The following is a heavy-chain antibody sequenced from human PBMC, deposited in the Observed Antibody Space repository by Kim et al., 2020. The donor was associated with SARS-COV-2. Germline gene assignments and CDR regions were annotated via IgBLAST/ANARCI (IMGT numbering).Heavy chain of an antibody. CDR2: TYYRSKWYN. J-gene: IGHJ4*02. D-gene: IGHD3-9*01. Sequence: SQTLSLTCAISGDSVSSNSAAWNWIRQSPSRGLEWLGRTYYRSKWYNDYAVSVKSRITINPDTSKNQFSLQLNSVTPEDTAVYYCARSKYYDILTGYYGPPDYWGQGTLVTVSS. CDR1: GDSVSSNSAA. V-gene: IGHV6-1*01. CDR3: ARSKYYDILTGYYGPPDY.